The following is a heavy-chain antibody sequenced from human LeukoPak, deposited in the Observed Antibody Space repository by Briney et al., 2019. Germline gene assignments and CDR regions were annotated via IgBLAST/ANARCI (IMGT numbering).Heavy chain of an antibody. V-gene: IGHV5-51*01. Sequence: GESLKISCRGSGYSFNTYWIGWVRQMPGKGLEWMGIIYPGDSDTRYSPSFQGQVTMSADKSINTAYLQWSSLQASDTAMYYCARRQGCSSTSCPPDYWGQGTLVTVSS. J-gene: IGHJ4*02. CDR1: GYSFNTYW. D-gene: IGHD2-2*01. CDR2: IYPGDSDT. CDR3: ARRQGCSSTSCPPDY.